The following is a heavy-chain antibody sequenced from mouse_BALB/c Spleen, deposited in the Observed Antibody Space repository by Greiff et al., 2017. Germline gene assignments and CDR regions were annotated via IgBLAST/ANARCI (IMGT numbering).Heavy chain of an antibody. CDR3: ARYTTAYFDY. CDR2: ISSGGGNT. D-gene: IGHD1-2*01. V-gene: IGHV5-9*03. Sequence: EVMLVESGGGLVKPGGSLKLSCAASGFTFSSYTMSWVRQTPEKRLEWVATISSGGGNTYYPDSVKGRFTISRDNAKNNLYLQMSSLRSEDTALYYCARYTTAYFDYWGQGTTLTVSS. CDR1: GFTFSSYT. J-gene: IGHJ2*01.